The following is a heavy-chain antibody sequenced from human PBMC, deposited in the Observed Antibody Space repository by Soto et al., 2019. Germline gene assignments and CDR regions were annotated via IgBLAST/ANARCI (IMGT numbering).Heavy chain of an antibody. V-gene: IGHV3-23*01. CDR3: AKGLTTVHQNWFDP. Sequence: WGSLRLSCAASGFTFISYAIIFVRQAPVKGLEWVSAISGSGGSTYYADSVKGRFTISRDNSKNTLYLQMNSLRAEDTAVYYCAKGLTTVHQNWFDPWGQGTLVTVSS. CDR2: ISGSGGST. J-gene: IGHJ5*02. D-gene: IGHD4-4*01. CDR1: GFTFISYA.